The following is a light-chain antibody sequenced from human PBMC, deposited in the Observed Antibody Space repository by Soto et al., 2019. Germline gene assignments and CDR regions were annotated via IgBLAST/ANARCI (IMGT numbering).Light chain of an antibody. CDR2: EVS. V-gene: IGLV2-14*01. CDR1: SNDVGGYNY. CDR3: SSYTSTSTYV. J-gene: IGLJ1*01. Sequence: QSALTQPASVSGSPGQSITISCTGTSNDVGGYNYVSWYQQHPGRAPKLMIYEVSNRPSGVSWRFFGSKSGDTASLTIAGLQAEDEADYYCSSYTSTSTYVFGTGTKPPS.